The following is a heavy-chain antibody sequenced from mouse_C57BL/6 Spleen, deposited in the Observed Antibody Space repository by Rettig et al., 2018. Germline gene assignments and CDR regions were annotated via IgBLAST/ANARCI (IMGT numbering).Heavy chain of an antibody. D-gene: IGHD2-3*01. J-gene: IGHJ4*01. Sequence: PGQGLEWIARIYPGSGNTYYNEKFKGKATLTAEKSSSTAYMQLSSLTSEDSAVYFCARSRTYDTMDYWGQGTSVTVSS. CDR2: IYPGSGNT. CDR3: ARSRTYDTMDY. V-gene: IGHV1-76*01.